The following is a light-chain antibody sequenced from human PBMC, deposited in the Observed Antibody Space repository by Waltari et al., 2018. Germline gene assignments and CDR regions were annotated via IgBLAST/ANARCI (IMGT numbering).Light chain of an antibody. J-gene: IGKJ2*01. CDR2: GAS. Sequence: ELVLTQSPVTLSVSPGETFTLSCRASQSVASYLAWYQQKSGQAPRLLIYGASSRATGVPARFSGGGSATEFTLTISGLQSEDFAVYYCQQYGNLPPYTFGQGTQLEIK. V-gene: IGKV3-15*01. CDR3: QQYGNLPPYT. CDR1: QSVASY.